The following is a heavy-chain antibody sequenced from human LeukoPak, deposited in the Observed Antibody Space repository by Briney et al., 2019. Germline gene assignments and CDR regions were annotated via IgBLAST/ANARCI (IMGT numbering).Heavy chain of an antibody. V-gene: IGHV3-23*01. CDR3: AKGVTKWELRYYFDY. Sequence: GGSLRLSCAASGFTFSIYAMSWVRQAPGKGLEWVSAISGSGGSTYYADSVKGRFTISRDDSKNTLYLQMNSLRAEDTAVYYCAKGVTKWELRYYFDYWGQGTLVTVSS. D-gene: IGHD1-26*01. CDR2: ISGSGGST. J-gene: IGHJ4*02. CDR1: GFTFSIYA.